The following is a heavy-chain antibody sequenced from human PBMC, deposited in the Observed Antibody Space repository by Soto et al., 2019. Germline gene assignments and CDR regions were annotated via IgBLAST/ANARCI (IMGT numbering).Heavy chain of an antibody. D-gene: IGHD6-25*01. CDR3: SACLMTRCYYYYMDV. CDR1: GGSISSYY. Sequence: SETLSLTCTVSGGSISSYYWSWIRQPPGKGLEWIGYIYYSGSTNYNPSLKSRVTISVDTSKNQFSLKLSSLTAADTAVYYCSACLMTRCYYYYMDVWCKGTTVTVSS. J-gene: IGHJ6*03. CDR2: IYYSGST. V-gene: IGHV4-59*01.